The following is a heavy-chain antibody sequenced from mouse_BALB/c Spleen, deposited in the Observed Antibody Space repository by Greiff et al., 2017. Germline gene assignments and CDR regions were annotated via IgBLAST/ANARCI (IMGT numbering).Heavy chain of an antibody. CDR1: GYTFTSYW. J-gene: IGHJ3*01. V-gene: IGHV1-69*02. CDR3: TRDYGSGFAY. D-gene: IGHD1-1*01. Sequence: QVQLQQPGAELVRPGASVKLSCKASGYTFTSYWINWVKQRPGQGLEWIGNIYPSDSYTNYNQKFKDKATLTVDKSSSTAYMQLSSPTSEDSALYYCTRDYGSGFAYWGQGTLVTVSA. CDR2: IYPSDSYT.